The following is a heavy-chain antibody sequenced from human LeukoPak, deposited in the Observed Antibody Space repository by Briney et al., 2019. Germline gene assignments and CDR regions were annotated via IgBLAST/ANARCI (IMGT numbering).Heavy chain of an antibody. D-gene: IGHD1-26*01. Sequence: PGGSLRLSCAVSGFTFVSYSMSWVRQAPGKGLEWVSAISGSGDSTYYADSVKGRFTISRDNSKNTLYLQMNSLRVEDRAVYYCAKGRGSYYIHRLDPWGQGTLVTVSS. CDR2: ISGSGDST. CDR1: GFTFVSYS. CDR3: AKGRGSYYIHRLDP. V-gene: IGHV3-23*01. J-gene: IGHJ5*02.